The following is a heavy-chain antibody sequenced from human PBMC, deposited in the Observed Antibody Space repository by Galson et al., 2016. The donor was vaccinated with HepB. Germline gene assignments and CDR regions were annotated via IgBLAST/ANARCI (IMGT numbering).Heavy chain of an antibody. CDR1: GYSFSNYG. CDR3: ARWDVGVTGNRRNWFDP. CDR2: ITGNSGNT. Sequence: SVKVSCKASGYSFSNYGISWVRQAPGQGLEWMGWITGNSGNTEYPQKFQGRVTVTTDTSTSTAYMELRSLTSDDTAVYYCARWDVGVTGNRRNWFDPWDHGTLVTISS. V-gene: IGHV1-18*01. D-gene: IGHD6-19*01. J-gene: IGHJ5*02.